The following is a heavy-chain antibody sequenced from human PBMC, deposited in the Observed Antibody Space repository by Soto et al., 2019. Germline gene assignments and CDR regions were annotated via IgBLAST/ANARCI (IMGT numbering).Heavy chain of an antibody. Sequence: SETLSLTCTISGGSVSTYYWSWIRQPPGKELEWIGLTSYSGNTNYNPSLKSRVAIAVDTSKNQFSLTLSSVTAADTAVYYCARDGVGPFDYWGQGTLVTV. D-gene: IGHD3-3*01. CDR2: TSYSGNT. J-gene: IGHJ4*02. CDR1: GGSVSTYY. CDR3: ARDGVGPFDY. V-gene: IGHV4-59*02.